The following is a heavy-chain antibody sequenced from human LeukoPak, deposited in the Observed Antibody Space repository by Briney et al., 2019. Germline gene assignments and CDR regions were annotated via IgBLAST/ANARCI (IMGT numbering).Heavy chain of an antibody. CDR2: IWYDGSNK. CDR1: GFTLSSYG. V-gene: IGHV3-33*06. Sequence: GRSLSLSCAASGFTLSSYGMHWVRQAPGKGLEWVAVIWYDGSNKYYADSVKGRFTISRDNSKNTLYLQMNSLRAEDTAVYYCAKYITPKVEMATLVDYWGQGTLVTVSS. J-gene: IGHJ4*02. D-gene: IGHD5-24*01. CDR3: AKYITPKVEMATLVDY.